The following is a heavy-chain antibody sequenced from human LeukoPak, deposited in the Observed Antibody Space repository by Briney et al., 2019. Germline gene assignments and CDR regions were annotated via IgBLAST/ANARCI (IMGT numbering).Heavy chain of an antibody. Sequence: GGSLRLSCAASGITVSTFWMHWVRQAPGEGLVWVSRVNTDGSVTNYADSVEGRFTISRDNAKNMLYLQMNDLRAEDTAVYYCVTDRYSDSAFGDWGQGTLVTVSS. J-gene: IGHJ4*02. CDR2: VNTDGSVT. CDR1: GITVSTFW. CDR3: VTDRYSDSAFGD. D-gene: IGHD1-26*01. V-gene: IGHV3-74*01.